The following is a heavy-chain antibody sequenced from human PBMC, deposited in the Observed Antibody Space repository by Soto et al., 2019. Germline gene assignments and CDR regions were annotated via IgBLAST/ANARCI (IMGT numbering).Heavy chain of an antibody. V-gene: IGHV4-30-4*01. D-gene: IGHD5-18*01. J-gene: IGHJ5*02. CDR1: GDSISSNNNY. CDR3: ARGRGYSYGLDP. Sequence: SETLSLTCTVSGDSISSNNNYWSWIRQPPGEGMERIGFISYSGTTSYRPSLKNQVAKSLDTSKKQLSLSLSSVTAADTAVYYCARGRGYSYGLDPWGQGTLVTVSS. CDR2: ISYSGTT.